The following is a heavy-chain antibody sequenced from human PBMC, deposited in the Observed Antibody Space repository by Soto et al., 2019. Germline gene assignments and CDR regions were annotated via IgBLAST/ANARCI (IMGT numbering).Heavy chain of an antibody. D-gene: IGHD5-12*01. Sequence: QTLSLTRAILGDSVSSNSAAWNWIRQSPSRGLEWLGRAYYRPKWYNGYAVSVKSRITINPDTYKNQFPLQPNAVTPEDTAAFYCIRYVAIVAAVPRYYYDCMGDLGPGATV. CDR2: AYYRPKWYN. CDR1: GDSVSSNSAA. CDR3: IRYVAIVAAVPRYYYDCMGD. J-gene: IGHJ6*02. V-gene: IGHV6-1*01.